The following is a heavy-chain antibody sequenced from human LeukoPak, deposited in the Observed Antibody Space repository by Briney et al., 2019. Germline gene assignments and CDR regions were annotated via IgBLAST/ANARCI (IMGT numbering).Heavy chain of an antibody. Sequence: GGSLRLSCAASGFTFSTYTMYWVRHPPGKRLEWVSIIGSSGGGIHYTDSVKGRFTISRDNSKNALYLQMNSLRVEDTAVYYCAIDPNWGTHSWGQGVLVTVSS. D-gene: IGHD7-27*01. CDR1: GFTFSTYT. J-gene: IGHJ4*02. CDR2: IGSSGGGI. CDR3: AIDPNWGTHS. V-gene: IGHV3-23*01.